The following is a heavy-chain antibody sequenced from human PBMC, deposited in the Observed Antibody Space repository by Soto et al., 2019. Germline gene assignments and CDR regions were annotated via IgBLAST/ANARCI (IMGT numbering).Heavy chain of an antibody. V-gene: IGHV5-51*01. CDR3: ATTPHCSGGSCYNRDYYYYYGMDV. Sequence: PGESLKISCKGFGYSFATYWIGWVRQMPGKGLECMGIIFPADSDTRYSPSFQGQVTISADKSISTAYLQWSSLKASDTAIYYCATTPHCSGGSCYNRDYYYYYGMDVWGQGTTVTVSS. D-gene: IGHD2-15*01. CDR1: GYSFATYW. J-gene: IGHJ6*02. CDR2: IFPADSDT.